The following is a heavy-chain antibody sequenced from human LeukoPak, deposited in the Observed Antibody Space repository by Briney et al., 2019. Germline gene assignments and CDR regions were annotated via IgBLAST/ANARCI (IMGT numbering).Heavy chain of an antibody. CDR2: IYYSGRT. Sequence: SETLSLTCNVSGGSISSYYWSWIRQPPGKGLEWIGYIYYSGRTSYNPSLKSRVTISVDTSKNQFSLKLSSVTAADTAVYYCARGGTRIVGATLYYFDYWGQGTLVTVSS. CDR1: GGSISSYY. CDR3: ARGGTRIVGATLYYFDY. V-gene: IGHV4-59*08. J-gene: IGHJ4*02. D-gene: IGHD1-26*01.